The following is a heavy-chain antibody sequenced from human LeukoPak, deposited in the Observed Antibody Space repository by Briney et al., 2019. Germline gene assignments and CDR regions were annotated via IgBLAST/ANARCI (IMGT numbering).Heavy chain of an antibody. D-gene: IGHD1-1*01. CDR1: GFTLSSYA. J-gene: IGHJ6*03. CDR3: AKDFLDNRERPYYMDV. Sequence: GGSLRPSCAASGFTLSSYAMSWVRQAPGKGLEWVSGISGSGGSTYHADSVKGQFTISRDNSKNTLYLQMNSLRAEDAAVYYCAKDFLDNRERPYYMDVWGKGTTVTVSS. CDR2: ISGSGGST. V-gene: IGHV3-23*01.